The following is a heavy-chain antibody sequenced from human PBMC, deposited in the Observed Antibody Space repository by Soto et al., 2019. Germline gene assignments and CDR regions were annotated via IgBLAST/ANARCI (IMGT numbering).Heavy chain of an antibody. CDR1: GGTFSSYA. CDR2: IIPIFGTA. J-gene: IGHJ5*02. V-gene: IGHV1-69*01. Sequence: QVQLVQSGAEVKKPGSSVKVSCKASGGTFSSYAISWVRQAPGHGLEWMGGIIPIFGTANYAQKFQGRVTITADESTSTAYMELSSLRSEDTAVYYCARDRGYSSSWYSAVNWFDPWGQGTLVTVSS. D-gene: IGHD6-13*01. CDR3: ARDRGYSSSWYSAVNWFDP.